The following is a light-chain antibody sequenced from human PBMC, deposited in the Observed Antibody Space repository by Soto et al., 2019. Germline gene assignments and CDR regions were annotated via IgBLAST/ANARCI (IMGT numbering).Light chain of an antibody. CDR3: QQYNNWPPIT. Sequence: EIVLSPGPATLGASVGARATLSCTSSQSVSSNLAWYQQKPGHAPRLLIYGASTRATGIPARFSGSGSGTEFTLTISSLQSEDFAVYYCQQYNNWPPITFGQGTRLE. CDR1: QSVSSN. V-gene: IGKV3-15*01. J-gene: IGKJ5*01. CDR2: GAS.